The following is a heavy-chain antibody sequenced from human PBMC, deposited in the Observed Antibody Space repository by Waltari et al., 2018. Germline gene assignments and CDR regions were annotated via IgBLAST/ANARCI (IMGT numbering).Heavy chain of an antibody. CDR1: GFTIKAFA. Sequence: QVHLVESGGGVVQSGKSLRLSCEASGFTIKAFAMHWVRQAPGQGLEWVSVISSDGTNKYYADSVKGRFIISRDNSGSTLYLQMNSLRPQDTAIYYCARGDCRSTSCYSLESWGHGTLVTVS. J-gene: IGHJ1*01. CDR2: ISSDGTNK. D-gene: IGHD2-2*01. CDR3: ARGDCRSTSCYSLES. V-gene: IGHV3-30*01.